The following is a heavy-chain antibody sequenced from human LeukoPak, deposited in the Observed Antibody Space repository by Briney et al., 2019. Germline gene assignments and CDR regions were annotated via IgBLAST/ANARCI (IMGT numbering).Heavy chain of an antibody. Sequence: ASVTVSCTASGGTFSSYAISWVRQAPGQGLEWMGGIIPIFGTANYAQKFQGRVTITADESTSTAYMELSSLRSEDTAVYYCASVVTSDVYYYYGMDVWGQGTTVTVSS. CDR1: GGTFSSYA. J-gene: IGHJ6*02. V-gene: IGHV1-69*13. CDR3: ASVVTSDVYYYYGMDV. CDR2: IIPIFGTA. D-gene: IGHD4-11*01.